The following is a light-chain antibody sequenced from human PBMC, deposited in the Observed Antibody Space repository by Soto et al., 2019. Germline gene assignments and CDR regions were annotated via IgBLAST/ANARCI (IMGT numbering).Light chain of an antibody. CDR2: AAS. J-gene: IGKJ4*01. CDR1: QSISNY. CDR3: QQSYSTLLT. Sequence: DIQMTQSPSSLSASIGDRVTLTCRASQSISNYLNWYQQKPGKAPKLLMYAASSLQSGVPSRFSGSGSRTDFTLTISSLQPEDFATYYCQQSYSTLLTFGGGTKVEIK. V-gene: IGKV1-39*01.